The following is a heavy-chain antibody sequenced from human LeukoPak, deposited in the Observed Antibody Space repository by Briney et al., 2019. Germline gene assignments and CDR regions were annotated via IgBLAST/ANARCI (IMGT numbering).Heavy chain of an antibody. V-gene: IGHV3-43*01. J-gene: IGHJ3*02. CDR2: ISWDGGRT. Sequence: GGSLRLSRAASGFTLDDYTMHWVRQAPGKGLEWVSLISWDGGRTYYADSVKGRFTISRDNSKNSLYLQMNSLRTEDTALYYCVKARAWAFDIWGQGTMVTVSS. CDR3: VKARAWAFDI. CDR1: GFTLDDYT.